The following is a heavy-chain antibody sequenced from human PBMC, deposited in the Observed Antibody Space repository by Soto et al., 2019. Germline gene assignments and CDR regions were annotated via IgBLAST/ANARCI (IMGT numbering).Heavy chain of an antibody. V-gene: IGHV3-21*01. J-gene: IGHJ5*02. CDR2: ISSNSAYI. Sequence: LRLSCAASGFTFRSFTMNWVRQAPGTGLEWVSPISSNSAYIYYTDALRGRFTIPRDNAKNSLHLQMNSLRAEDTAVYYCTRDASRDSSARGWFDPWGPGTLVTVSA. CDR3: TRDASRDSSARGWFDP. CDR1: GFTFRSFT. D-gene: IGHD6-13*01.